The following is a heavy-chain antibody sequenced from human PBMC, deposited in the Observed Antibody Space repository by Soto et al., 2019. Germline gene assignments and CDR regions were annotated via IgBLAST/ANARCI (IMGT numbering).Heavy chain of an antibody. CDR2: VHDSWSS. V-gene: IGHV4-59*12. J-gene: IGHJ5*02. Sequence: PSETLSLTCTVSGGSISNYYWSWFRQTPGKGLEWIGYVHDSWSSYYNPSLKSRVTISVDRSKNQFSLKLSSVTAADTAVYYCARVPTPWGQGTLVTVSS. CDR1: GGSISNYY. CDR3: ARVPTP.